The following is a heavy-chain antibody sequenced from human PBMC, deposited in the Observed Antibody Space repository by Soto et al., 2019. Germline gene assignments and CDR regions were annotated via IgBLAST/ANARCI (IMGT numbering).Heavy chain of an antibody. CDR1: GFTFSSYT. V-gene: IGHV3-21*06. CDR2: ISSGGYI. D-gene: IGHD4-4*01. CDR3: ATDSVAHKITTLSYNYGMDV. Sequence: GGSLRLSCAASGFTFSSYTLNWVRRAPGKGLEWVSSISSGGYIYYADPLKGRFTISRDNAKNSLYLQVNSLRAEDTAVYYCATDSVAHKITTLSYNYGMDVWGQGTTVTVSS. J-gene: IGHJ6*02.